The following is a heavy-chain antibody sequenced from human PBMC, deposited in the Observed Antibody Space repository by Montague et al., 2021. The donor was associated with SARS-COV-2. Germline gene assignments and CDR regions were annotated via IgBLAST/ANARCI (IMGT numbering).Heavy chain of an antibody. V-gene: IGHV4-59*01. CDR2: IYYSGST. CDR1: GGSISSYY. J-gene: IGHJ3*02. Sequence: SETLSLTCTVSGGSISSYYWGWIRQPPGKGLEWIGYIYYSGSTNXNPSLRSRVTISVDTSKNQFSLKLRSVTAADTAVYYCARDGYYDNSGYYVRDAFDIWGQGTMVTVSS. CDR3: ARDGYYDNSGYYVRDAFDI. D-gene: IGHD3-22*01.